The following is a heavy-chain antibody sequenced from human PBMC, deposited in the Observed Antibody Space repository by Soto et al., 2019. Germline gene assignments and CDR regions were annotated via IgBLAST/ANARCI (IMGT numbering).Heavy chain of an antibody. V-gene: IGHV1-3*01. CDR3: ARATIPSQPKGLDV. D-gene: IGHD2-2*02. CDR2: INGGTGNV. J-gene: IGHJ6*02. Sequence: QVQLVQSGAEMKKPGASVKVSCKSSGYTFNIYGIHWLRQAPGQGLEWMGWINGGTGNVEYSQRFQDRVIISRDTSASTDYMEVSRLTFDDTAIYRCARATIPSQPKGLDVWGQGTAVIVSS. CDR1: GYTFNIYG.